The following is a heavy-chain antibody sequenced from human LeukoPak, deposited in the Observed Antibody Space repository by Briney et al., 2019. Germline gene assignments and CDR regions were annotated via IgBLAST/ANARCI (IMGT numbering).Heavy chain of an antibody. CDR3: ARYGGNLYWYFDL. D-gene: IGHD4-23*01. Sequence: PSETLSLTCTVSGGSISSYYWSWIRKPPGKRLEWIGYIYYSGSTNYNPSLKSRVTMSIDTSKNQFSLKLSSVTAADTAVYYCARYGGNLYWYFDLWGRGTLVTVSS. CDR1: GGSISSYY. J-gene: IGHJ2*01. V-gene: IGHV4-59*12. CDR2: IYYSGST.